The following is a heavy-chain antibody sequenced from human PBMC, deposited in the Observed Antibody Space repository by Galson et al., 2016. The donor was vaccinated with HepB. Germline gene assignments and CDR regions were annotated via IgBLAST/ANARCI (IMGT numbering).Heavy chain of an antibody. V-gene: IGHV3-33*01. J-gene: IGHJ6*02. D-gene: IGHD1-26*01. CDR2: IWKDEINK. CDR3: ARGRIVTIGYETYYYHMDV. Sequence: SLRLSCAASGFTFSTYGIHWVRQAPGKGLEWVAIIWKDEINKYYGDSVKGRFIISRDNSKNTVYLQMNSLRADDTAIYYCARGRIVTIGYETYYYHMDVWGQGTTVTVSS. CDR1: GFTFSTYG.